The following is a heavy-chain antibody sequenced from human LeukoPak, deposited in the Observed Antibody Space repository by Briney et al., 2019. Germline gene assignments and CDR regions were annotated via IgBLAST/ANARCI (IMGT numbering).Heavy chain of an antibody. CDR2: ISYDGSNK. J-gene: IGHJ4*02. CDR1: GFTFSSYA. V-gene: IGHV3-30-3*01. D-gene: IGHD3-9*01. CDR3: AGDYDILTGYYPGDY. Sequence: GGSLRLSCAASGFTFSSYAMHWVRQAPGKGLEWVAVISYDGSNKYYADSVKGRFTISRDNSKNTLYLQMNSLRAEDTAVYYCAGDYDILTGYYPGDYWGQGTLVTVS.